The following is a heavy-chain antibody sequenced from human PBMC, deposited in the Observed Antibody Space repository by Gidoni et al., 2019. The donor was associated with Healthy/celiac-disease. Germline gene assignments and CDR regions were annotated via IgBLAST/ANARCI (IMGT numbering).Heavy chain of an antibody. Sequence: EVQLVEYGGGLVKPGGSLRLSCAASGFTFSSYSMNWVRQAPGKGLEWVSSISSSSSYIYYADSVKGRFTISRDNAKNSLYLQMNSLRAEDTAVYYCARETLWDYYDSSGLDWGQGTLVTVSS. J-gene: IGHJ4*02. V-gene: IGHV3-21*01. CDR3: ARETLWDYYDSSGLD. CDR2: ISSSSSYI. CDR1: GFTFSSYS. D-gene: IGHD3-22*01.